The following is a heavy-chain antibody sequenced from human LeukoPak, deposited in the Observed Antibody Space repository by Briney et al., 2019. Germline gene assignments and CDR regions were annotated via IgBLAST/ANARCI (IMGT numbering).Heavy chain of an antibody. J-gene: IGHJ5*02. Sequence: PSETLSLTCTVSGGSISSYYWSWIRQPPGKRLEWIGYIYYSGSTNYNPSLKSRVTISVDTSKNQFSLKLSSVTAADTAVYYCARARTTSPPWFDPWGQGTLVTVSS. CDR2: IYYSGST. V-gene: IGHV4-59*13. D-gene: IGHD4-17*01. CDR1: GGSISSYY. CDR3: ARARTTSPPWFDP.